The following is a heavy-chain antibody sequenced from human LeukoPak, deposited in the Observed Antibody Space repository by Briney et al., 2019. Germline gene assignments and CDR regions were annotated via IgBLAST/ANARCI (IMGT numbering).Heavy chain of an antibody. J-gene: IGHJ5*02. V-gene: IGHV1-8*01. Sequence: ASVKVSCKASGHTFNHYDISWLRQATGQGPEWLGWVNPTTGNTVYAQGFQDRVTMSRNTSSSTAYMELNSLKSGDTAVYYCARGRTNYQSGDKYNWFDPWGQGTLVTVSS. D-gene: IGHD2-8*01. CDR1: GHTFNHYD. CDR3: ARGRTNYQSGDKYNWFDP. CDR2: VNPTTGNT.